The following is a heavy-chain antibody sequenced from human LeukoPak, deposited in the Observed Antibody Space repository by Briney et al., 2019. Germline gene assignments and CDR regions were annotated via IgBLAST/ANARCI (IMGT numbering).Heavy chain of an antibody. D-gene: IGHD3-16*02. CDR1: GFTFSDYY. J-gene: IGHJ4*02. Sequence: GGSLRLSCAASGFTFSDYYMSWIRQAPGKGLEWVSYISSSGSTIYYADSVKGRFTISRDNAKNSLYLQMNSLRAEDTAVYYFAKDEEGYVWGSYRYRLDYWGQGTRVTVSS. CDR3: AKDEEGYVWGSYRYRLDY. V-gene: IGHV3-11*01. CDR2: ISSSGSTI.